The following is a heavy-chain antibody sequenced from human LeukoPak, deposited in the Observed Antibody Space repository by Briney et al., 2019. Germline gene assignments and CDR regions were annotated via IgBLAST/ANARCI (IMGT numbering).Heavy chain of an antibody. CDR2: MNPNSGNT. D-gene: IGHD3-22*01. J-gene: IGHJ6*02. CDR3: ARGDYDSSGYYPYYYYYYGMDV. V-gene: IGHV1-8*01. CDR1: GYTFTGYD. Sequence: ASVKVSCKASGYTFTGYDINWVRQATGQGLEWMGWMNPNSGNTGYAQKFQGRVTMTRNTSISTAYMELSSLRSEDTAVYYCARGDYDSSGYYPYYYYYYGMDVWGQGTTVTVSS.